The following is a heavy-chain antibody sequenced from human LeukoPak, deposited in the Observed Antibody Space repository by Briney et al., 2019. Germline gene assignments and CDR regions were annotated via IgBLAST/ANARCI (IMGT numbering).Heavy chain of an antibody. Sequence: GASVKVSCKASGYTFTGYYMHWVRQAPGQGLEWMGWINPNSGSTNYAQKFQGRVTMTRDTSISTAYMELSRLRSDDTAVYYCASVPRELYGMDVWGQGTTVTVSS. CDR1: GYTFTGYY. J-gene: IGHJ6*02. CDR3: ASVPRELYGMDV. D-gene: IGHD1-26*01. CDR2: INPNSGST. V-gene: IGHV1-2*02.